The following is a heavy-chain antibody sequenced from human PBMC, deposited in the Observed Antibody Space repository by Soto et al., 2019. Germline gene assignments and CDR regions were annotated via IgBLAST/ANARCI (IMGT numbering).Heavy chain of an antibody. CDR1: GGSISTGGYY. V-gene: IGHV4-31*11. Sequence: SETLSLTCAVSGGSISTGGYYWSWIRQHPGKGLEWIGYIYCSGSTYYNPSLKSRVTISVNTSKNQFSLNLSSVTAADTAVYYCARAGVVVATAIFDYWGQGALVTVSS. J-gene: IGHJ4*02. D-gene: IGHD2-21*02. CDR2: IYCSGST. CDR3: ARAGVVVATAIFDY.